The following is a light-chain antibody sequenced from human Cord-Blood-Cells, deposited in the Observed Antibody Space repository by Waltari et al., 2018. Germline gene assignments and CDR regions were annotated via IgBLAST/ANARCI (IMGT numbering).Light chain of an antibody. CDR1: SSAVGSYNL. CDR2: EVS. V-gene: IGLV2-23*02. CDR3: CSYAGSSTYV. J-gene: IGLJ1*01. Sequence: QSALTQPASVSGSPGQSITIPCPGTSSAVGSYNLFSWYQQHPGKAPKLMIYEVSKRPSGVSNRFSGSKSGNTASLTISGLQAEDEADYYCCSYAGSSTYVFGTGTKVTVL.